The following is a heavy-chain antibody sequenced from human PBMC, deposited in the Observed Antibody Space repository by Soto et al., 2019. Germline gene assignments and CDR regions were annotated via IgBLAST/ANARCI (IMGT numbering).Heavy chain of an antibody. Sequence: TLSLTCTVSGGPFSRGGYYWSWIRQHPGKGLECIGYIFYTGSTYYNPSLKSRVTISVDTSKNQFSLKLSSVTAADTAVYYCARYSSSWCNWFDPWGQGTLVTVSS. CDR3: ARYSSSWCNWFDP. D-gene: IGHD6-13*01. J-gene: IGHJ5*02. CDR1: GGPFSRGGYY. CDR2: IFYTGST. V-gene: IGHV4-31*03.